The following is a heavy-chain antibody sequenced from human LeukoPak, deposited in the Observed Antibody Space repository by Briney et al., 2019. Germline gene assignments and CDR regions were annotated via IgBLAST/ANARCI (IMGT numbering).Heavy chain of an antibody. V-gene: IGHV4-61*08. CDR1: GGSISSGGYY. D-gene: IGHD1-26*01. J-gene: IGHJ6*02. Sequence: PSQTLSLTCTVSGGSISSGGYYWSWIRQPPGEGLEWIGYIYYSGSTNYNPSLKSRLTISVDTSKNQFSLKLNSVTAADTAVYYCARHIVGITPMDVWGQGTTVTVSS. CDR3: ARHIVGITPMDV. CDR2: IYYSGST.